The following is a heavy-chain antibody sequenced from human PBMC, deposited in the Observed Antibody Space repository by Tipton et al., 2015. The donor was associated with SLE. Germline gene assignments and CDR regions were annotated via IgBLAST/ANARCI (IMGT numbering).Heavy chain of an antibody. CDR3: ARVPIVVVGYGMDV. D-gene: IGHD2-15*01. Sequence: TLSLTCTVSGGSISSHYWSWIRQPPGKGLEWIGCIYYSGSTYYNPSLKSRVTISVDTSKNQFSLKLSSVTAADTAVYYCARVPIVVVGYGMDVWGQGTTVTVSS. J-gene: IGHJ6*02. V-gene: IGHV4-59*11. CDR2: IYYSGST. CDR1: GGSISSHY.